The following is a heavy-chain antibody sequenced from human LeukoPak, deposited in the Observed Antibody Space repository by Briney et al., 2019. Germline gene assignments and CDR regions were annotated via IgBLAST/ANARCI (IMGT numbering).Heavy chain of an antibody. Sequence: GGSLRLSCAASGFTVSSNYMSWVRQAPGKGLEGVSVIYSGGSTYYADSVKCSFTISRHNSKNTLYLQMNSLRREDAAVYYCAIHVRGVIFDWFDPWGQGTLVTVSS. CDR1: GFTVSSNY. J-gene: IGHJ5*02. CDR2: IYSGGST. CDR3: AIHVRGVIFDWFDP. D-gene: IGHD3-10*01. V-gene: IGHV3-66*04.